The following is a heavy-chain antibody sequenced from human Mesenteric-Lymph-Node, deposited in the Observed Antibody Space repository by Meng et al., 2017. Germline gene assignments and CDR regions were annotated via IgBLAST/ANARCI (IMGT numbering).Heavy chain of an antibody. CDR3: ARDRGIAAAGFFDY. D-gene: IGHD6-13*01. CDR1: GFTFSSYA. V-gene: IGHV3-30*01. J-gene: IGHJ4*02. Sequence: CAASGFTFSSYAMHWVRQAPGKGPEWVAVISYDGSNKYYADSVKGRFTISIDNTKNTLYLQMTSLRAEDTAVYYCARDRGIAAAGFFDYWGQGTLVTVSS. CDR2: ISYDGSNK.